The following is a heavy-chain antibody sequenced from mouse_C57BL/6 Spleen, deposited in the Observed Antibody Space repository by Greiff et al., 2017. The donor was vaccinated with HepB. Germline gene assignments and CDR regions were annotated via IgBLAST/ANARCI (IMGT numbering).Heavy chain of an antibody. V-gene: IGHV1-81*01. D-gene: IGHD4-1*01. J-gene: IGHJ2*01. CDR2: IYPRSGNT. Sequence: QVQLKESGAELARPGASVKLSCKASGYTFTSYGISWVKQRTGQGLEWIGEIYPRSGNTYYNEKFKGKATLTADKSSSTAYMELRSLTSEDSAVYFCARSGANWDDYWGQGTTLTVSS. CDR1: GYTFTSYG. CDR3: ARSGANWDDY.